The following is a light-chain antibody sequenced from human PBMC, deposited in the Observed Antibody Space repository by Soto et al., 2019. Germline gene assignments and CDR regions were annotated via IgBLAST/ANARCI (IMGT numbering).Light chain of an antibody. CDR2: GAS. CDR3: QYYDTFRT. J-gene: IGKJ1*01. Sequence: EIVLTQSPGTRSLSLGERGTLSCRASQSVDSTYLTWYQQKPGQAPRLLIYGASGRATGIPDRFSGSGSGTDFTLTISRLEPEDFAVYYCQYYDTFRTFGQGTKVDIK. V-gene: IGKV3-20*01. CDR1: QSVDSTY.